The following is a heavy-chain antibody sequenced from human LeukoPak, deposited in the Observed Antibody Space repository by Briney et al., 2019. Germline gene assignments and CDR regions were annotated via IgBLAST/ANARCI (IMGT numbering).Heavy chain of an antibody. CDR1: GFTFSSYA. J-gene: IGHJ4*02. CDR2: ISGSGGST. V-gene: IGHV3-23*01. Sequence: GGSLRLSCAASGFTFSSYAMSWVRQAPGKGLEWDSAISGSGGSTYYADSVKGRFTISRDNSKNTLYLQMNSLRAEDTAVYYCAKDRSAYYDSSGYSDWGQGTLVTVSS. CDR3: AKDRSAYYDSSGYSD. D-gene: IGHD3-22*01.